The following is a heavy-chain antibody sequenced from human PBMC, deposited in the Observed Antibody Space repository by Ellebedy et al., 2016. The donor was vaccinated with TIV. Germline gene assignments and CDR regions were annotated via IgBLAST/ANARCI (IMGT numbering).Heavy chain of an antibody. CDR2: MNPNSGNT. CDR3: ARVWDYGGNSFDY. V-gene: IGHV1-8*01. Sequence: AASVKVSCKASGYTFTSYAINWVRQATGQGLESMGWMNPNSGNTGYAQKFQGRVTMTRNTSISTAYMELSSLRSEDTAVYYCARVWDYGGNSFDYWGQGTLVTVSS. CDR1: GYTFTSYA. D-gene: IGHD4-23*01. J-gene: IGHJ4*02.